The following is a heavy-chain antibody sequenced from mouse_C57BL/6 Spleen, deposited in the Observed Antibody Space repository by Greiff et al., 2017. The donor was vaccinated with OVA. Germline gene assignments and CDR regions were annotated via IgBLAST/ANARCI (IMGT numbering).Heavy chain of an antibody. CDR3: ARDLGLAY. CDR2: INYDGSST. D-gene: IGHD4-1*01. J-gene: IGHJ3*01. V-gene: IGHV5-16*01. CDR1: GFTFSDYY. Sequence: EVQLVESEGGLVQPGRSMKLSCTASGFTFSDYYMAWVRQVPEKGLEWVANINYDGSSTYYLDSLKSRFIISRDNAKNMLYLQMSRLKSEDTATYYCARDLGLAYWGQGTLVTVSA.